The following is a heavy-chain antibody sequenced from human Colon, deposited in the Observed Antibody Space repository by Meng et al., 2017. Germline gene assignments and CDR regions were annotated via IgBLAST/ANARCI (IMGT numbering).Heavy chain of an antibody. CDR2: IDHSGMT. CDR3: ARDVRGYTSGRVPHNYFNY. J-gene: IGHJ4*02. CDR1: GGSFNSRSYH. Sequence: SETLSLTCTVSGGSFNSRSYHCGWVRQAPGKGLQWIGSIDHSGMTYYDPSLESQVTISLDMSKSQFFLKLNSVTGANTAVYYCARDVRGYTSGRVPHNYFNYWGQGTRVTVSS. V-gene: IGHV4-39*07. D-gene: IGHD6-19*01.